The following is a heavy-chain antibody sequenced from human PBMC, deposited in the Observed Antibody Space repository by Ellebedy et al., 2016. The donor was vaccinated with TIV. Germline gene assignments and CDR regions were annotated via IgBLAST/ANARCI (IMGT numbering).Heavy chain of an antibody. CDR2: IWPDGNNK. J-gene: IGHJ4*02. CDR1: GFTFSNFV. CDR3: AREAWDGDYYFDY. D-gene: IGHD4-17*01. V-gene: IGHV3-33*01. Sequence: PGGSLRLSCAASGFTFSNFVMHWVRQAPGEGLAWVAVIWPDGNNKYYADSVKGRFTISRDNSKNTLYLQMNSLRAEDTAVYYCAREAWDGDYYFDYWGQGTLATVSS.